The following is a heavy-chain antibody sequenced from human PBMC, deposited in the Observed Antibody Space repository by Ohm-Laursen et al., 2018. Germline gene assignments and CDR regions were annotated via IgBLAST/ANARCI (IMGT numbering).Heavy chain of an antibody. CDR3: ARDFNWNNYYYGMDV. Sequence: GSSVKVSCKASGGTFSSYAISWVRQAPGQGLEWMGRIIPILGIANYAQKFQGRVTITADKSTSTAYMELSSLRSEDTAVYYCARDFNWNNYYYGMDVWGQGTTVTVSS. CDR1: GGTFSSYA. CDR2: IIPILGIA. V-gene: IGHV1-69*04. D-gene: IGHD1-1*01. J-gene: IGHJ6*02.